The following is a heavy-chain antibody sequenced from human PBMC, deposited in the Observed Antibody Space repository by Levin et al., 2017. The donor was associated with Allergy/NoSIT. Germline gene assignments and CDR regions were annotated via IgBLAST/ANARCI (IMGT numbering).Heavy chain of an antibody. CDR2: TYYRSKWYN. CDR3: ARVGGRLGYSDGIFDY. J-gene: IGHJ4*02. D-gene: IGHD5-18*01. Sequence: SETLSLTCAISGDSVSSNSAAWNWIRQSPSRGLEWLGRTYYRSKWYNDYAVSVKSRITINPDTSKNQFSLQLNSVTHDDTAVYYCARVGGRLGYSDGIFDYWGQGTLVTVSS. CDR1: GDSVSSNSAA. V-gene: IGHV6-1*01.